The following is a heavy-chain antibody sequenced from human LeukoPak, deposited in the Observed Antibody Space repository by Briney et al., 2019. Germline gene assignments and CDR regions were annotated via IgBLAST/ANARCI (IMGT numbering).Heavy chain of an antibody. Sequence: PSETLSLTCTVSGGSISSYYWSWIRQPPGKGLEWIGYIYYSGSTNYNPSLKSRVTISVDTSKNQFSLKLSSVTAADTAVYYCARAQWLAPSDAFDIWGQGTMVTVSS. CDR2: IYYSGST. V-gene: IGHV4-59*01. CDR3: ARAQWLAPSDAFDI. CDR1: GGSISSYY. J-gene: IGHJ3*02. D-gene: IGHD6-19*01.